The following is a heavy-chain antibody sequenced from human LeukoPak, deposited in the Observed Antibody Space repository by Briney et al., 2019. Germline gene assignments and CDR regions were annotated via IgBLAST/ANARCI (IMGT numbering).Heavy chain of an antibody. V-gene: IGHV3-30-3*01. J-gene: IGHJ4*02. CDR1: GFTFSGYA. Sequence: QPGGSLRLSCAASGFTFSGYAMHWVRQAPGKGLEWVAVISYDGSNKYYADSVKGRLTISRDNSKNTLYLQMNSLRAEDTAVYYCARDQLYCGGPTCYRTGDDSWGQGTLVTVSS. D-gene: IGHD2-2*02. CDR3: ARDQLYCGGPTCYRTGDDS. CDR2: ISYDGSNK.